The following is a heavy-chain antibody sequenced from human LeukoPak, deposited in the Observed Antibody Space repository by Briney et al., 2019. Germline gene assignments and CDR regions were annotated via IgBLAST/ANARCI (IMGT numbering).Heavy chain of an antibody. Sequence: GGSLRLSCAASGFTFSSYAVSWVRQAPGKGLEWVSAISGSGGSTYYADSVKGRFTISRDNSKNTLYLQMNSLRAEDTAVYYCAKDYDFWSGYRFDYWGQGTLVTVSS. J-gene: IGHJ4*02. CDR1: GFTFSSYA. CDR3: AKDYDFWSGYRFDY. D-gene: IGHD3-3*01. CDR2: ISGSGGST. V-gene: IGHV3-23*01.